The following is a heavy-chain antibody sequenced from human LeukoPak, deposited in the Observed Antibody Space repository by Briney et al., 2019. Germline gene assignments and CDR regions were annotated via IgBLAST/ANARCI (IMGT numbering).Heavy chain of an antibody. J-gene: IGHJ4*02. Sequence: GGSLRLSCAASGFTFSSYAMSWVRQAPGNGLEWVSAISGSGGSTYYADSVKGRFTISRDNSKNTLYLQMNSLRAEDTAVYYCAKDRTEYSGRYWSREFDYWGQGTLVTVSS. CDR3: AKDRTEYSGRYWSREFDY. CDR2: ISGSGGST. V-gene: IGHV3-23*01. CDR1: GFTFSSYA. D-gene: IGHD1-26*01.